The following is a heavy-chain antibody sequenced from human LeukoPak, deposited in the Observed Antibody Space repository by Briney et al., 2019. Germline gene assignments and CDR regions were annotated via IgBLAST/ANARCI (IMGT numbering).Heavy chain of an antibody. D-gene: IGHD3-10*01. CDR3: ARAYMVRGYNWFDP. Sequence: SETLPLTCTVSGGSISSYYWSWIRQPPGKGLEWIGYIYYSGSTNYNPSLKSRVTISVDTSKNQFSLKLSSVTAADTAVYYCARAYMVRGYNWFDPWGQGTLVTVSS. CDR2: IYYSGST. CDR1: GGSISSYY. J-gene: IGHJ5*02. V-gene: IGHV4-59*01.